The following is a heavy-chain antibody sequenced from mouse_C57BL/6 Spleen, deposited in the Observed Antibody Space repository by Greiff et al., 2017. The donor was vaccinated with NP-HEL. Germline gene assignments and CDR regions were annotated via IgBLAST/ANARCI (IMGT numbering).Heavy chain of an antibody. D-gene: IGHD2-5*01. J-gene: IGHJ3*01. CDR1: GYAFTNYL. CDR2: INPGSGGT. V-gene: IGHV1-54*01. CDR3: ARTRYSNSAAWFAY. Sequence: VQLQQSGAELVRPGTSVKVSCKASGYAFTNYLIEWVKQRPGQGLEWIGVINPGSGGTNYNEKFKGKATLTADKSSSTAYMQLSSLTSEDSAVDFCARTRYSNSAAWFAYWGQETLVTVSA.